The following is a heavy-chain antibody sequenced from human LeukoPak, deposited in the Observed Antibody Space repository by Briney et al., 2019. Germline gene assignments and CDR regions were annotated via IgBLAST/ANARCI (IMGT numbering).Heavy chain of an antibody. Sequence: PSETLSLTCTVSGYSISSGYYWGWIRQPPGKGLEWIGSIYHSGSTYYNPSLKSRVTISVDTSKNQFSLKLSSVTAADTAVYYCAREGGDYGDSLYDYWGQGTLVTVSS. CDR2: IYHSGST. D-gene: IGHD4-17*01. CDR1: GYSISSGYY. J-gene: IGHJ4*02. CDR3: AREGGDYGDSLYDY. V-gene: IGHV4-38-2*02.